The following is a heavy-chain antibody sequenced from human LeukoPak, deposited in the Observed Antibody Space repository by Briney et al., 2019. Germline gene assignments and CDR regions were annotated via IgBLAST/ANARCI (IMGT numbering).Heavy chain of an antibody. CDR2: ISTSGVGT. J-gene: IGHJ4*02. V-gene: IGHV3-64*01. D-gene: IGHD6-13*01. CDR1: GFTFSNYA. Sequence: GGSLRLSCAASGFTFSNYAMHRVRQAPGKGLECISAISTSGVGTFYANSVKGRFTISRDNSENTLYLQMGSLRAEDMAVYYCARGGQYTSNYIHYWGQGALVTVSS. CDR3: ARGGQYTSNYIHY.